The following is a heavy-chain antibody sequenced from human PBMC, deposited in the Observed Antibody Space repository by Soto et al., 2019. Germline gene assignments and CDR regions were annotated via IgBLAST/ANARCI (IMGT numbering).Heavy chain of an antibody. CDR1: GFTFNNYA. CDR2: ISGGGDTT. D-gene: IGHD3-10*01. V-gene: IGHV3-23*01. J-gene: IGHJ4*02. Sequence: EVQLLESGGGLVQPGGSLRLSCAASGFTFNNYAMTWVRQAPGKGLEWVSAISGGGDTTSYADSVKGRFTVSRDGSKNTLYLQMSSLRAVNTALYYCSKGRGGSGSLTPRVDVWGQGTLVTVSS. CDR3: SKGRGGSGSLTPRVDV.